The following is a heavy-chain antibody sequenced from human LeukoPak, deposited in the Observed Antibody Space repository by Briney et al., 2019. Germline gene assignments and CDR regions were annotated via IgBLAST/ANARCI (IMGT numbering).Heavy chain of an antibody. CDR1: GYTFTSYY. CDR2: INPNSGGT. Sequence: EASVKVSCKASGYTFTSYYIHWVRQAPGQGLEWMGWINPNSGGTNYAQKFQGRVTMTRDTSISTAYMELSRLRSDDTAVYYCARDRGERWATNLDSLDYWGQGTLVTVSS. J-gene: IGHJ4*02. CDR3: ARDRGERWATNLDSLDY. V-gene: IGHV1-2*02. D-gene: IGHD3-10*01.